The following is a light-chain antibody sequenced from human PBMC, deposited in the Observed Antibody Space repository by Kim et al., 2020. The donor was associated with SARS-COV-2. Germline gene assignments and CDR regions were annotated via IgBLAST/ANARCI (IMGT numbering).Light chain of an antibody. CDR3: AAWDDSLNGYV. CDR2: RNS. V-gene: IGLV1-44*01. J-gene: IGLJ1*01. CDR1: SSNIGTNS. Sequence: QSVLTQPPSASGTPGQRVTIFCSGSSSNIGTNSVNWYQHLPGTAPKLLIYRNSQRPSGVPDRFSRSKSDSSASLAISGLQSEDEADYYCAAWDDSLNGYVFATGTKVTVL.